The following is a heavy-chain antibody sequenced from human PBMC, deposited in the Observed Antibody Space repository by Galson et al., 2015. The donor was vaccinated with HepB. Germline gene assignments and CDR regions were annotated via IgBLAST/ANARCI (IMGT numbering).Heavy chain of an antibody. CDR1: GYTFTSYA. V-gene: IGHV7-4-1*02. CDR3: ARDYCSSTSCNAGIPHDAFDI. J-gene: IGHJ3*02. D-gene: IGHD2-2*01. CDR2: INANTGNP. Sequence: SVKVSCKASGYTFTSYAMNWVRQAPGQGLEWMGWINANTGNPTYAQGFTGRFVFSLDTSVSTAYLQISSLKAEDTAVYYCARDYCSSTSCNAGIPHDAFDIWGQGTMVAVSS.